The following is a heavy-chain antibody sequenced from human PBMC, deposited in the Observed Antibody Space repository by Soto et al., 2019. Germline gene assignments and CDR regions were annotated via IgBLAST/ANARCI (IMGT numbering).Heavy chain of an antibody. D-gene: IGHD3-22*01. CDR3: AREGPYYYDSSGYYDY. CDR2: IIPIFGTA. Sequence: SVKVSCKASGGTFSSYAISWARQAPGQGLEWMGGIIPIFGTANYAQKFQGRVTITADESTGTAYMELSSLRSEDTAVYYCAREGPYYYDSSGYYDYWGQGTLVTVSS. V-gene: IGHV1-69*13. J-gene: IGHJ4*02. CDR1: GGTFSSYA.